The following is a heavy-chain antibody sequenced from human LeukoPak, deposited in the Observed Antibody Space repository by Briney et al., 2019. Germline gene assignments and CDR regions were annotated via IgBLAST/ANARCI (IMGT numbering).Heavy chain of an antibody. D-gene: IGHD1-7*01. CDR2: ISSSSSYI. J-gene: IGHJ4*02. CDR3: ARGSKGGTTLHD. CDR1: GFTFSSYS. Sequence: PGGSLRLSCAASGFTFSSYSMNWVRQAPGKGLEWVSSISSSSSYIYYADSVKGRFTISRDNAKNSLYLQMNSLRAEDTAVYYCARGSKGGTTLHDWGQGTLVTVSS. V-gene: IGHV3-21*01.